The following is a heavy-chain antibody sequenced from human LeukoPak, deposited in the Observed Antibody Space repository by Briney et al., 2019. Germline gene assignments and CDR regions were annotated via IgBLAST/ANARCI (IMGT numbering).Heavy chain of an antibody. CDR1: GFTFNSYA. Sequence: GGSLRLSCSASGFTFNSYAMHWVRQAPGKGLEGVAVISYDGSNKYYADSVKGRFTISRDNSKNTLYLQMNSLRAEDTAVYYCARGGDYAEYDYWGQGTLVTVSS. D-gene: IGHD4-17*01. V-gene: IGHV3-30-3*01. CDR3: ARGGDYAEYDY. CDR2: ISYDGSNK. J-gene: IGHJ4*02.